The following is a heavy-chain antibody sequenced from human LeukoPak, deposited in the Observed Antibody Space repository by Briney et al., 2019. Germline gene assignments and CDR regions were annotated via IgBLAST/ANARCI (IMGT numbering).Heavy chain of an antibody. CDR1: GYTITGYY. CDR3: ARDSGPGTYYIHF. V-gene: IGHV1-2*06. Sequence: GASVKVSCKASGYTITGYYMHWVRQAPGQGLEWMGRINPNSGGTNSAQKFQGRITMTRDTSTSTAYMELSRLKSDDTAVYYCARDSGPGTYYIHFWGQGTLVTVSS. J-gene: IGHJ4*02. CDR2: INPNSGGT. D-gene: IGHD3-10*01.